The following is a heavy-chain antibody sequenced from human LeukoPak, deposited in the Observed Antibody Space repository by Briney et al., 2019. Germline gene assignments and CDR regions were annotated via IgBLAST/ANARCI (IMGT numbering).Heavy chain of an antibody. Sequence: SETLSLTCTVSGGSISSYYWSWIRQPPGKGLEWIGYIYYSGSTNYNPSLKSRVTISVDTSKNQFSLKLSSVTAADTAVYYCARERGVRYFDWEPYAFDIWGQGTMVTVSS. J-gene: IGHJ3*02. CDR2: IYYSGST. V-gene: IGHV4-59*01. D-gene: IGHD3-9*01. CDR1: GGSISSYY. CDR3: ARERGVRYFDWEPYAFDI.